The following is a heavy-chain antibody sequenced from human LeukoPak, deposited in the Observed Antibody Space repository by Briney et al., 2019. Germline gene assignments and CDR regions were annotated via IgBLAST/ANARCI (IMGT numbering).Heavy chain of an antibody. CDR3: ARDGPRDAFDI. V-gene: IGHV4-31*03. CDR1: GGSISSGGYY. CDR2: IYYSGST. J-gene: IGHJ3*02. Sequence: KPSETLSLTCTVSGGSISSGGYYWSWIRQHPGKGLEWIGYIYYSGSTYYNPSLMSRVTISVDTSKNQFSLKLSSVTAADTAVYYCARDGPRDAFDIWGQGTMVTVSS.